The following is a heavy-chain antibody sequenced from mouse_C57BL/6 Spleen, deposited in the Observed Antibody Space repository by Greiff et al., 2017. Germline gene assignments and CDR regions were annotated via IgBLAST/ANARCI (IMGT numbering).Heavy chain of an antibody. J-gene: IGHJ2*01. D-gene: IGHD1-1*01. V-gene: IGHV1-47*01. Sequence: VHLQQSGAELVKPGASVKMSCKASGYTFTTYSIQWMKQKHGKSLEWIGKFDPYNDDTKYNEKFKGKATLTVEKSSSTVYLELSRLTSDDSAVYYFTRIDYYGRFNYWSRGTTLTVSS. CDR1: GYTFTTYS. CDR3: TRIDYYGRFNY. CDR2: FDPYNDDT.